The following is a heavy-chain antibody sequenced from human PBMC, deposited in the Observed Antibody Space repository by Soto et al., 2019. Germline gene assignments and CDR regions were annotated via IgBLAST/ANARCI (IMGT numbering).Heavy chain of an antibody. D-gene: IGHD2-21*01. J-gene: IGHJ5*02. V-gene: IGHV3-21*01. Sequence: EVQLVESGGGLVKPGGSLRLSCAASGFTLSSYSMNWVRQAPGKGLEWVSTISSRNNDMYSLDSVKGRFTISRDNTRNSLYLQMNSLRADDMAVYYCARDVNGGFCGAWGQGTLVTVSS. CDR2: ISSRNNDM. CDR3: ARDVNGGFCGA. CDR1: GFTLSSYS.